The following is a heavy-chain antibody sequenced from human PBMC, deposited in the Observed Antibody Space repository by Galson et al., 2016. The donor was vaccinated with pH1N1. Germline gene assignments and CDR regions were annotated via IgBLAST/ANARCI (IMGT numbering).Heavy chain of an antibody. CDR2: IIPIAGTA. D-gene: IGHD3-22*01. J-gene: IGHJ4*02. V-gene: IGHV1-69*13. CDR1: GGTFSSYA. CDR3: AKADGYFSGYFDY. Sequence: SVKVSCKASGGTFSSYAITWVRQAPGQGLEWTGRIIPIAGTAAYAPILQGRVTITADESTSTVYLELRSLRSEDTGLYYCAKADGYFSGYFDYWGQGTLVTVSS.